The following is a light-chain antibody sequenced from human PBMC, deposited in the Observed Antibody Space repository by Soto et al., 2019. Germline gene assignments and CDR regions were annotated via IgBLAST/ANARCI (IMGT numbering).Light chain of an antibody. J-gene: IGKJ4*01. CDR1: QSISSY. CDR2: AAS. Sequence: DIQMTQSPSSLSASVGDRVTITCRASQSISSYLNWYQQKPGKAPKLLLYAASSLQSGVPSRFSGRGSGTEFTLTISNLQPGDSALYFCQESYSTPLAFGGGTKVDIK. V-gene: IGKV1-39*01. CDR3: QESYSTPLA.